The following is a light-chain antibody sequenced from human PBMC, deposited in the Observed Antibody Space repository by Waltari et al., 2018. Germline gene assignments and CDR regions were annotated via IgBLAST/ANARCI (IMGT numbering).Light chain of an antibody. J-gene: IGKJ1*01. V-gene: IGKV1-5*03. CDR3: QQYNSYSCT. CDR2: KAS. CDR1: QSISSW. Sequence: DIQMTQSPSTLSASVGDRVTITCRASQSISSWLAWYQQKPGKAPKLLIYKASSLESGVPSRFSGSRSGTEFTLTCSSLQPDDFATYYCQQYNSYSCTFGQGTKVEIK.